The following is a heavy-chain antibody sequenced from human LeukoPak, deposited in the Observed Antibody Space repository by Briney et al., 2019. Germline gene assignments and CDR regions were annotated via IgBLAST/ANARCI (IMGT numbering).Heavy chain of an antibody. D-gene: IGHD4-23*01. Sequence: PGGSLRLSCAASGFTFSSYAMSWVRQAPGKGLEWVSAISGSGGSTYYADSVKGRFTISRDNSKNTLYLQMNSLRAEDTAVYYCAKGASVVTPVTKDAFDIWGQGTMVTVSS. CDR2: ISGSGGST. V-gene: IGHV3-23*01. CDR3: AKGASVVTPVTKDAFDI. CDR1: GFTFSSYA. J-gene: IGHJ3*02.